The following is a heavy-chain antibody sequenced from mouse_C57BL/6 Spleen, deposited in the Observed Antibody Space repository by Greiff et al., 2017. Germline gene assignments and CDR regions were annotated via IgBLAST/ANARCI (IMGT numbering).Heavy chain of an antibody. CDR2: IYPGDGDT. J-gene: IGHJ4*01. CDR1: GYAFSSSW. Sequence: QVQLKQSGPELVKPGASVKISCKASGYAFSSSWMNWVKQRPGKGLEWIGRIYPGDGDTNYNGKFKGKATLTADKSSSTAYMPLSSLTSEDSAVYFCARDAMDYWGQGTSVTVSS. V-gene: IGHV1-82*01. CDR3: ARDAMDY.